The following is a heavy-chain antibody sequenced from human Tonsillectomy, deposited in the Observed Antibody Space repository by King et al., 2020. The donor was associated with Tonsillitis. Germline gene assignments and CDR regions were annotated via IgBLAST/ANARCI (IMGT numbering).Heavy chain of an antibody. V-gene: IGHV4-31*03. CDR3: AREGGFTVTTSS. Sequence: VQLQESGPGLVKPSQTLSLTCTVSGGSISNDGYYWTWIRQHPGKGLEWIGFIYYSGSTYYNPSLKSRVTISVDTSKNQFSLKLSSVTAADTAVYYCAREGGFTVTTSSWGQGTLVTVSS. D-gene: IGHD4-11*01. J-gene: IGHJ5*02. CDR2: IYYSGST. CDR1: GGSISNDGYY.